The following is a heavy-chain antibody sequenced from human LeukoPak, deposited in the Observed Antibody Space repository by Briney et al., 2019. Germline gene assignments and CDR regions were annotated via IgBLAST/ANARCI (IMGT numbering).Heavy chain of an antibody. J-gene: IGHJ4*02. CDR1: GFTFSSYG. V-gene: IGHV3-30*02. D-gene: IGHD6-13*01. Sequence: GGSLRLSCAASGFTFSSYGMHWVRQAPGKGLEWVAFIRYDGSNKYYADSVKGRFTISRDNSKNTLYLQMNSLRADDTAVYYCTKGGSSWSEIDSWGQGTLVTVSS. CDR3: TKGGSSWSEIDS. CDR2: IRYDGSNK.